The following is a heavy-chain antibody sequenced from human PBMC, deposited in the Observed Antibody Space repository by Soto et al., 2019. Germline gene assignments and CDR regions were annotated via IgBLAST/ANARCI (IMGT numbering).Heavy chain of an antibody. D-gene: IGHD6-19*01. CDR2: IWYDGSNK. J-gene: IGHJ4*02. V-gene: IGHV3-33*01. CDR1: GFTFSIYG. Sequence: GGPLRHSGAASGFTFSIYGMHWVLQAPGKGLEWVAVIWYDGSNKYYADSVKGRFTISRDNSKNTLYLQMNSLRAEDTAVYYCASGDSSGWYPLDWGQGTLVTVSS. CDR3: ASGDSSGWYPLD.